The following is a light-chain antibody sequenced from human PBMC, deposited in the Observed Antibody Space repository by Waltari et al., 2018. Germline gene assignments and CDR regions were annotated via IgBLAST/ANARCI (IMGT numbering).Light chain of an antibody. Sequence: QSALTQPPSASGSPGQSVTISCTGTSSDVGGYNYVSWYQQHPGKGPKLMIYEVSKRPSGVPDRVSGSKSGNTASLTVAGLQTADEADYYCSSYVGSNSVIFGGGTRLTVL. V-gene: IGLV2-8*01. CDR1: SSDVGGYNY. CDR3: SSYVGSNSVI. CDR2: EVS. J-gene: IGLJ2*01.